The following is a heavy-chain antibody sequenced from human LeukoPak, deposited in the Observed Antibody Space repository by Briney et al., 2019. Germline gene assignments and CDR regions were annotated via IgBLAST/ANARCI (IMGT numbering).Heavy chain of an antibody. D-gene: IGHD2-15*01. CDR3: ANSVVVVRDAGMDV. Sequence: PGRSLRLSCAASGFTFSSYGMHWVRQAPGKGLEWVAVISYDGSNKYYADSVRGRFTISRDNSKNTLYLQMNSLRAEDTAVYYCANSVVVVRDAGMDVWGQGTAVIVSS. CDR2: ISYDGSNK. V-gene: IGHV3-30*18. CDR1: GFTFSSYG. J-gene: IGHJ6*02.